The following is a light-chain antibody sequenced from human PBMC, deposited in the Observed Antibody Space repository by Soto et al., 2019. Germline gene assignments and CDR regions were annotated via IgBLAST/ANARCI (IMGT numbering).Light chain of an antibody. CDR3: QSYDSSRSVV. CDR1: SSNIGAGYD. V-gene: IGLV1-40*01. J-gene: IGLJ2*01. CDR2: DNS. Sequence: QSVLTQPPSVSGAPGQRVTISCTGSSSNIGAGYDVHWYQQLPGTAPQLLIYDNSKRPSGVPARFSGSKSCTSASLAITGLQAEDEADYYCQSYDSSRSVVFGGGTKVTVL.